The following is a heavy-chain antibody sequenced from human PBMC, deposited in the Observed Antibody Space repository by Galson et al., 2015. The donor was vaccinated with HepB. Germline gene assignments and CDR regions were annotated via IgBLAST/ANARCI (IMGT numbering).Heavy chain of an antibody. J-gene: IGHJ1*01. D-gene: IGHD2-15*01. V-gene: IGHV1-46*01. CDR3: ARGGLVVVAAFEYFQH. CDR2: INPSGGST. Sequence: SVKVSCKASGYTFTTYYMHWVRQALGQGLEWVGLINPSGGSTIYAQKFQGRVTMTRDTSTSKVYMEMSSLRTEDTAVYYCARGGLVVVAAFEYFQHWGQGTLVTVSS. CDR1: GYTFTTYY.